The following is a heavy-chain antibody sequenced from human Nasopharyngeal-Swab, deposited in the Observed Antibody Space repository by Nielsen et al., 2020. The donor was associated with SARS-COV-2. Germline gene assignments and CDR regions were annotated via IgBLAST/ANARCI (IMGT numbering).Heavy chain of an antibody. V-gene: IGHV3-7*01. Sequence: GGSLRLSCAASGFTFSSYWMSWVRQAPGKGLEWVANIKQDGSEKYYVDSVKGRFTISRDNAKNSLYLPMNSLRAEDTAVYYCARDGELGSYYQDYWGQGTLVTVSS. CDR2: IKQDGSEK. CDR1: GFTFSSYW. D-gene: IGHD1-26*01. CDR3: ARDGELGSYYQDY. J-gene: IGHJ4*02.